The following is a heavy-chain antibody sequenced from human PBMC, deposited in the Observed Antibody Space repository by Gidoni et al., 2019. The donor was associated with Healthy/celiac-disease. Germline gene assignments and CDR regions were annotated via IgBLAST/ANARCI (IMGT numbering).Heavy chain of an antibody. V-gene: IGHV3-30*18. CDR2: QSYDGSNK. D-gene: IGHD6-13*01. CDR1: GFTFISHG. CDR3: AKDKKVEAVGSSSWPEDY. Sequence: QVQLVESGGGVVQPGRSLRLSCSASGFTFISHGMLWVRQASGTRLEGVGVQSYDGSNKYNADSVKGRLTISRDNSKNTLYLQMNILRAEDTAVYYCAKDKKVEAVGSSSWPEDYWGQGTLVTVSS. J-gene: IGHJ4*02.